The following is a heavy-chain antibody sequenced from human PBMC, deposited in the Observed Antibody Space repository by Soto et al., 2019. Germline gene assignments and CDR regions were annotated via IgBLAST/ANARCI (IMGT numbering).Heavy chain of an antibody. V-gene: IGHV3-53*01. J-gene: IGHJ4*02. CDR2: IHGGGST. Sequence: EVQLVESGGGLIQPGGSLRLSCAASGFIVSGDFMTWVRQAPGKGLEWVSIIHGGGSTYYADSVKGRFTISRDNSKNTLYLHMNSLRAEDTAVYYCASRGPWGQGTPVTVSS. CDR3: ASRGP. D-gene: IGHD3-10*01. CDR1: GFIVSGDF.